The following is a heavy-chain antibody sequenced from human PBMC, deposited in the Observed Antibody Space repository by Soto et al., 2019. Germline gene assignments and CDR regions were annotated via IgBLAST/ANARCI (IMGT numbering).Heavy chain of an antibody. V-gene: IGHV3-33*01. D-gene: IGHD6-19*01. Sequence: PGGSLRLSCAASGFTFSSYDMHWVRQAPGKGLEWVAVIWYDGSNKYYADSVKGRFTISRDNSKNTLYLQMNSLRAEDTAVYYCARDSGSSGWYASGDYWGQGTLVTVSS. CDR2: IWYDGSNK. CDR3: ARDSGSSGWYASGDY. CDR1: GFTFSSYD. J-gene: IGHJ4*02.